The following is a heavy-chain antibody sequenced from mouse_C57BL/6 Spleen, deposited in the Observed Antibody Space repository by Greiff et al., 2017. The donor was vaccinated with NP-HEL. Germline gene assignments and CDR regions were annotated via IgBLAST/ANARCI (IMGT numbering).Heavy chain of an antibody. CDR3: ARRYYDYFDY. CDR2: IYPGSGNT. J-gene: IGHJ2*01. CDR1: GYTFTDYY. D-gene: IGHD1-1*01. V-gene: IGHV1-76*01. Sequence: VQLQQSGAELVRPGASVKLSCKASGYTFTDYYINWVKQRPGQGLEWIARIYPGSGNTYYNEKFKGKATLTAEKSSSTAYMQLSSLTSEDSAVYFCARRYYDYFDYWGQGTTLTVSS.